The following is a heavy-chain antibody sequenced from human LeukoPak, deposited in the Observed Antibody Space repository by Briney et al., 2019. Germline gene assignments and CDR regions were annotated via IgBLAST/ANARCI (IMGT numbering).Heavy chain of an antibody. CDR1: GFTFSSYS. D-gene: IGHD6-13*01. CDR2: ISSSSSTI. CDR3: AREELKSAAAGTFDAFDI. V-gene: IGHV3-48*01. J-gene: IGHJ3*02. Sequence: GGSLRLSCAASGFTFSSYSMNWVRQAPGKGLEWVSYISSSSSTIYYADSVKGRFTISRDNAKNSLYLQMNSLRAEDTAVYYCAREELKSAAAGTFDAFDIWGQGTMVTVSS.